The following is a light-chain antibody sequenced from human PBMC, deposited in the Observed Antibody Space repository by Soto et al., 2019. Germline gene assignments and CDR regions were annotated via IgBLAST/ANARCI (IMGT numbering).Light chain of an antibody. CDR2: KAS. J-gene: IGKJ1*01. CDR3: QQYNSYPWT. Sequence: DIQMTQSPFTLSASVGDRVTITCRASQSISSWLAWYQQKPGKAPKLLIYKASTLESGVPSNFSGSESGTEFTLTISSLQPEDFATYYCQQYNSYPWTFGQGTKVDIK. V-gene: IGKV1-5*03. CDR1: QSISSW.